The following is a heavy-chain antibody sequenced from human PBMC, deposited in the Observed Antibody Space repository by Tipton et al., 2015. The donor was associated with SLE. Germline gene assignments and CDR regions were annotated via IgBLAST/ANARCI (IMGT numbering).Heavy chain of an antibody. J-gene: IGHJ4*02. Sequence: SLRLSCAASGFTFSSYWMSWVRQAPGKGLEWVSLIYSGGSAYYADSVKGRFTISRDNSKNTLYLQMNSLRAEDTAVYYCANGYSSSWYYFDYWGQGTLVTVSS. CDR3: ANGYSSSWYYFDY. CDR1: GFTFSSYW. D-gene: IGHD6-13*01. CDR2: IYSGGSA. V-gene: IGHV3-23*03.